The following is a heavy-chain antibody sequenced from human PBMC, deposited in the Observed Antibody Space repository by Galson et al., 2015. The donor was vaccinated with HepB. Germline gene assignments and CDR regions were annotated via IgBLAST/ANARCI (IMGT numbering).Heavy chain of an antibody. Sequence: LSCAASGFTFNTYWMHWVRQVSGKGLVWVSRINSDGSSTSYADSVKGRFTISRDNAKNTLYLQMNSLRAEDTGLYHCARGYYYESSGYFYYYGMDVWGQGTTVTVS. CDR1: GFTFNTYW. D-gene: IGHD3-22*01. J-gene: IGHJ6*02. CDR3: ARGYYYESSGYFYYYGMDV. CDR2: INSDGSST. V-gene: IGHV3-74*01.